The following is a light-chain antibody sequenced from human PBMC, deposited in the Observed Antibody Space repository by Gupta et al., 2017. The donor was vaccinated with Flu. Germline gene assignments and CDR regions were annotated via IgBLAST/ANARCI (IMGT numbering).Light chain of an antibody. V-gene: IGLV2-8*01. CDR2: EVT. CDR3: SSLAGSNTYV. CDR1: SSDVGGHNY. Sequence: QSALTQPPSASGSPGQSVTISCTGTSSDVGGHNYVSWYQHHPNKDPKVIIYEVTKRPSGVPDRFSGSKSGNTASLTVSGLQAEDEASYYCSSLAGSNTYVFGTGTKVTV. J-gene: IGLJ1*01.